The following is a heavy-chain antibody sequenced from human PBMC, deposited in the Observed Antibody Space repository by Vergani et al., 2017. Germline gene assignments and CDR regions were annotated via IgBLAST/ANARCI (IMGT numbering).Heavy chain of an antibody. D-gene: IGHD1-26*01. CDR1: GFTFSGYG. J-gene: IGHJ4*01. Sequence: QVQLVASGGGMVQPGGSLRLSCAGSGFTFSGYGMHWVRQAPGKGLEWVAFIRYDGAKKYYGDSVKGRCTISRDNSKNTLYLQVNSLRTEDSAVYYCASSGTYGEDYFDYWGHGTRVAVSS. CDR3: ASSGTYGEDYFDY. V-gene: IGHV3-30*02. CDR2: IRYDGAKK.